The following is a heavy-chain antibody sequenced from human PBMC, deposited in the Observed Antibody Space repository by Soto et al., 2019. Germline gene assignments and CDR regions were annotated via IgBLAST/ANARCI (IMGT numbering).Heavy chain of an antibody. V-gene: IGHV4-4*07. CDR3: AKGGTYYFDS. CDR2: LYTRGTT. D-gene: IGHD3-16*01. CDR1: GASIINFY. Sequence: SETVSLTCSVSGASIINFYWSWIRQSAGKGLEWIGRLYTRGTTDYNPSLKSRVTMSIDASKNRVSLSLTSVTAADTAVYYCAKGGTYYFDSWGQGIVVTVSS. J-gene: IGHJ4*02.